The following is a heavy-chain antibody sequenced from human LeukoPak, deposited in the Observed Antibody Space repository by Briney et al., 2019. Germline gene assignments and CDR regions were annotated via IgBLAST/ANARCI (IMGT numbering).Heavy chain of an antibody. CDR2: IYYSGST. J-gene: IGHJ5*02. CDR1: GGSISSYY. D-gene: IGHD3-10*01. V-gene: IGHV4-59*08. CDR3: AGGPMVRGVSWFDP. Sequence: PSETLSLTCTVSGGSISSYYWSWIRQPPGKGLEWIGYIYYSGSTNYNPSLKSRVTISVDTSKNQFSLKLSSVTAADTAVYYCAGGPMVRGVSWFDPWGQGTLVTVSS.